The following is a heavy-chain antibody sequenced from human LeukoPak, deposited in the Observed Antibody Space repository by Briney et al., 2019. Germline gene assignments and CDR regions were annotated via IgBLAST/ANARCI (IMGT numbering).Heavy chain of an antibody. J-gene: IGHJ4*02. CDR3: ASIPSGH. CDR1: GFTFDDYD. V-gene: IGHV3-48*04. D-gene: IGHD2-21*01. CDR2: ISSSSSTI. Sequence: GGSLRLSCAASGFTFDDYDMSWVRQAPGKGLEWVSYISSSSSTIYYADSVKGRFTISRDNAKNSLYLQMNSLRAEDTAVYYCASIPSGHWGQGTLVTVSS.